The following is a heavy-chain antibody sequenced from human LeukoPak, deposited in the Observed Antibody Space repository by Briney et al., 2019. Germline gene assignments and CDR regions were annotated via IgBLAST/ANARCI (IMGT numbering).Heavy chain of an antibody. D-gene: IGHD1-14*01. V-gene: IGHV1-46*01. CDR1: GYTFTSYY. Sequence: ASVKVSCKASGYTFTSYYMHWVRQAPAQGLEWMGIINPSGGSTSYAQKFQGRVTITRDMSTSIVYMELSSLRAEDTAVYYCARDVSQATGSYYSGQGTLVTVSS. J-gene: IGHJ4*02. CDR2: INPSGGST. CDR3: ARDVSQATGSYY.